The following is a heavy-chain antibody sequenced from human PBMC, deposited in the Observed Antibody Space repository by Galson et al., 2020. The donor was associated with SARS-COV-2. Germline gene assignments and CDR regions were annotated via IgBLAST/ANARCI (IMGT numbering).Heavy chain of an antibody. CDR3: ARGDMRNDYFDY. Sequence: GGSLRLSCGASGFGFSYYWMSWVRQAPGKGLVWVSRIYSEGSSTSYADSVKGRFTISGDDAKNTLYLHMRSLRAEDTAVYYCARGDMRNDYFDYWGQGTLVTISS. CDR2: IYSEGSST. J-gene: IGHJ4*02. V-gene: IGHV3-74*01. CDR1: GFGFSYYW. D-gene: IGHD3-16*01.